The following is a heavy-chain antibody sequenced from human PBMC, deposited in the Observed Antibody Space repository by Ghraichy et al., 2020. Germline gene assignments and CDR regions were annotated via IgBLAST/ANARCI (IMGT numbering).Heavy chain of an antibody. Sequence: GDSLNISCAASGFTFSSYWMHWVRQAPGKGLVWVSRINSDGSSTSYADSVKGRFTISRDNAKNTLYLQMNSLRAEDTAVYYCARDTLRGSAGYYYYGINVWGQGTTVTVSS. J-gene: IGHJ6*02. CDR2: INSDGSST. CDR3: ARDTLRGSAGYYYYGINV. V-gene: IGHV3-74*01. CDR1: GFTFSSYW. D-gene: IGHD3-10*01.